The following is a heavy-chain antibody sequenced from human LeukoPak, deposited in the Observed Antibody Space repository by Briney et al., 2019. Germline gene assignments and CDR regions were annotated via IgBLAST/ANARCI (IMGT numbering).Heavy chain of an antibody. V-gene: IGHV3-21*01. D-gene: IGHD6-13*01. J-gene: IGHJ4*02. CDR1: GFTFSNFA. Sequence: SGGSLRLSCAASGFTFSNFAMTWVRQAPGKGLEWVSSIVGSSSTYYSDSLKGRFTISRDNAKNSLYLQMNSLRAEDTAVYYCARIGAGSSRDYWGQGTLVTVSS. CDR3: ARIGAGSSRDY. CDR2: IVGSSST.